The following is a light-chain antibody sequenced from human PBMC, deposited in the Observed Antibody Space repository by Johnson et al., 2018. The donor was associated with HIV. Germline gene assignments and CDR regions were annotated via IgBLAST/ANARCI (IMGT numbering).Light chain of an antibody. J-gene: IGLJ1*01. V-gene: IGLV1-51*02. CDR2: EDN. CDR1: VSNIESYF. CDR3: GTWDSSLSAGGANYV. Sequence: QAVLTQPPSVSAAPGQTVNISCSGNVSNIESYFVSWYQQLPGAAPTLLIYEDNKRPSGIPDRFSGSKSGATATLGIPGLQTGDEADYYCGTWDSSLSAGGANYVFGTGTKVTVL.